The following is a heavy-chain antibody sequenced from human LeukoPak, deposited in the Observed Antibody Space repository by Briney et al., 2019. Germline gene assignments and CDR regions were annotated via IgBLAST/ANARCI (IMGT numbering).Heavy chain of an antibody. D-gene: IGHD5-18*01. Sequence: SETLSLTCTVSNGSVSSGGYYWSWIRQHPGKGLEWIGYIYYSGSTYYNPSLKSRVTISVDTSKNQFSLKLSSVTAADTAVYYCARVLVDTAMVWGQGTLVTVSS. CDR2: IYYSGST. J-gene: IGHJ4*02. CDR3: ARVLVDTAMV. CDR1: NGSVSSGGYY. V-gene: IGHV4-31*03.